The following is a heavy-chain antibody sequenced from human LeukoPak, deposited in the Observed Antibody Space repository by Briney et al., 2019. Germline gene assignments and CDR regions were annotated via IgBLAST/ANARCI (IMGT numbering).Heavy chain of an antibody. J-gene: IGHJ3*02. Sequence: ASVKVSCKASGYTFTSYAMHWVRQAPGQRLEWMGWINAGNGNTKYSQKFQGRVTITRGTSASTAYMELSSLRSEDTAVYYCATPPPGIAVAGRFAFDIWGQGTMVTVSS. CDR1: GYTFTSYA. V-gene: IGHV1-3*01. CDR3: ATPPPGIAVAGRFAFDI. CDR2: INAGNGNT. D-gene: IGHD6-19*01.